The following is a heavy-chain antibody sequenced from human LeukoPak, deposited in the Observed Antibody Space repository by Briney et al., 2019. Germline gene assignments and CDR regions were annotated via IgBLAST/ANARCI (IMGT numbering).Heavy chain of an antibody. J-gene: IGHJ4*02. CDR1: VYTFTSYG. CDR2: ISAYNGNT. Sequence: GASVKVSCKASVYTFTSYGISWVRQAPGQGLEWMGWISAYNGNTNYAQKLQGRVTMTTDTSTSTAYMELRSLRSDDTAVYYCARGSIVVVPAPFDYWGQGTLVTVSS. CDR3: ARGSIVVVPAPFDY. D-gene: IGHD2-2*01. V-gene: IGHV1-18*01.